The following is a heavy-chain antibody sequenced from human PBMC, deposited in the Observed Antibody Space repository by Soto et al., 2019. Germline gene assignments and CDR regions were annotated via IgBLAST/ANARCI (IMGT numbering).Heavy chain of an antibody. Sequence: GGSLRLSCAASGFTFSSYAMSWVRQAPGKGLEWVSAISGSGGSTYYADSVKGRFTISRDNSKNTLYLQMNSLRAEDTAVYYSAKVPYDFGGGYYPPLYFDYWGQETLVTVSS. CDR3: AKVPYDFGGGYYPPLYFDY. J-gene: IGHJ4*02. D-gene: IGHD3-3*01. V-gene: IGHV3-23*01. CDR1: GFTFSSYA. CDR2: ISGSGGST.